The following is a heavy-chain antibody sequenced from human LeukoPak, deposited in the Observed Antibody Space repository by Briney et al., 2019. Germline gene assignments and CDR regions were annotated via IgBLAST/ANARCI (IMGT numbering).Heavy chain of an antibody. CDR2: IYSGGST. D-gene: IGHD5-12*01. J-gene: IGHJ4*02. Sequence: GGSLILSCAASGFTFSSYSMNWVRQAPGKGLEWVSLIYSGGSTNYADSVKGRFTISRDSSKNTLYLQMNSLRAEDTAVYYCARGPSGYHNIGGQGTLVTVSS. CDR3: ARGPSGYHNI. CDR1: GFTFSSYS. V-gene: IGHV3-66*01.